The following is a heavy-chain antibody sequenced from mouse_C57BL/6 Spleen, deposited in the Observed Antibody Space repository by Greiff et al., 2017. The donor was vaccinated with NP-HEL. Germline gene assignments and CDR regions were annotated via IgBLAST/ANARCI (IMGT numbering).Heavy chain of an antibody. D-gene: IGHD2-1*01. J-gene: IGHJ4*01. V-gene: IGHV1-82*01. CDR2: IYPGDGDT. Sequence: QVQLQQSGPELVKPGASVKISCKASGYAFSSSWMNWVKQRPGKGLEWIGRIYPGDGDTNYNGKFKGKATLTADKSSSTAYMQLSSLTSEDSAVYFCARDYYGNYVYAMDYWGQGTSVTVSS. CDR1: GYAFSSSW. CDR3: ARDYYGNYVYAMDY.